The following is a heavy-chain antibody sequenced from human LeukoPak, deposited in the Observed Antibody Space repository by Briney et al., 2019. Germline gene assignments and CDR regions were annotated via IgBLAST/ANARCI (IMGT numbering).Heavy chain of an antibody. CDR2: IYSGGST. CDR1: GFTVSSNY. V-gene: IGHV3-53*01. Sequence: GGSLRLSCAASGFTVSSNYMSWVRQAPGKGLEWVSVIYSGGSTYYADSVKGRFTISRDNSKNTLYLQMNSLRAEDTAVYYCASDSSGYNDAFDIWGQGTMVTVSS. CDR3: ASDSSGYNDAFDI. J-gene: IGHJ3*02. D-gene: IGHD3-22*01.